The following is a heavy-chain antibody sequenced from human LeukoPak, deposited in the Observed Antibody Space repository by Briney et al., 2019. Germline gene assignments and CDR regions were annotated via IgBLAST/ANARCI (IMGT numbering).Heavy chain of an antibody. J-gene: IGHJ4*02. CDR2: INSDGSTT. Sequence: GGSLRLSCAASGFTFSTYWMHWVRQAPGKGLVWVSRINSDGSTTSYADSVKGRFTISRDNAKNTLYLQMNSLRAEDTAVYYCAEGASPGAFDYWGQGTLVTVSS. V-gene: IGHV3-74*01. CDR3: AEGASPGAFDY. D-gene: IGHD3-10*01. CDR1: GFTFSTYW.